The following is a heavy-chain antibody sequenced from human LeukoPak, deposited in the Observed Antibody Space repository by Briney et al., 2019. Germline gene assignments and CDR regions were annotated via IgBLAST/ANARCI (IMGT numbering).Heavy chain of an antibody. D-gene: IGHD3-10*01. Sequence: SETLSLTCTVSGGPISSSYWTWIRQPPGKGLEWIGYISYSGHNNYNPSLKSRLTMSLDTSKNQFSLRLNSVTAADTAVYYCAGGPQLPWFGELLFGLPDYWGQGTLVTVSS. CDR2: ISYSGHN. V-gene: IGHV4-59*08. CDR1: GGPISSSY. CDR3: AGGPQLPWFGELLFGLPDY. J-gene: IGHJ4*02.